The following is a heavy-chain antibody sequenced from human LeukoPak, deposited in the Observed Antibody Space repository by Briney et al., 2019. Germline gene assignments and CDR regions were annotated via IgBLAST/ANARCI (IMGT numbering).Heavy chain of an antibody. CDR1: GGSISSNDHF. CDR3: ARVGYESSGGQYHFDY. J-gene: IGHJ4*02. V-gene: IGHV4-39*01. Sequence: PSETLSLTCTVSGGSISSNDHFWGWIRQPPGKELEWIANIFYTGSTFYNPSLKSRVTISVDTSTNQFSLKLSSVTAADTAVYYCARVGYESSGGQYHFDYWGQGTLVTVSS. D-gene: IGHD3-22*01. CDR2: IFYTGST.